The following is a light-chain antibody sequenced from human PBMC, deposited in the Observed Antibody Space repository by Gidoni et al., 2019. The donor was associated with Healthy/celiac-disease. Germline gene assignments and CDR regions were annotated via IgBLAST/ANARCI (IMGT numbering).Light chain of an antibody. J-gene: IGKJ1*01. V-gene: IGKV3-11*01. CDR1: QSGSRY. CDR2: DAS. Sequence: EIVLTQSSATLSLSPGERATLSCRASQSGSRYLSWYQQKPGQAPRIRIYDASNRDTGSPARLSGSGTGTDFTLTISRLEPEDCAVYYCEKGGNSPESTFXQXTKVDIK. CDR3: EKGGNSPEST.